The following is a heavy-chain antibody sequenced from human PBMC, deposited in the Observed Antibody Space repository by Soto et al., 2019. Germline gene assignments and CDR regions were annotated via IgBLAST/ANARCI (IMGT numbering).Heavy chain of an antibody. Sequence: QVQLQESGPGLVKPSQTLSLTCTVSGGSISSGGSYWGGTARPPGRGLGWFGYIYSSGSTYYNPSLKSRVTISVDTSKSQFSLKLSSVTAADTAVYYCARDLAVTRGWFDPWGQGTLVTVSS. J-gene: IGHJ5*02. D-gene: IGHD4-17*01. CDR2: IYSSGST. CDR1: GGSISSGGSY. V-gene: IGHV4-31*03. CDR3: ARDLAVTRGWFDP.